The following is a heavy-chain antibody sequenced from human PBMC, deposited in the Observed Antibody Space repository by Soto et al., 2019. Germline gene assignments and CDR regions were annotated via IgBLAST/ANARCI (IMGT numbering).Heavy chain of an antibody. CDR3: ARATGTTGDYYYGMDV. J-gene: IGHJ6*02. V-gene: IGHV4-34*01. D-gene: IGHD1-7*01. Sequence: SETLSLTCAVYGASFSGYYWSWIRQPPGKGLEWIGEINHSGSTNYNPSLKSRVTISVDTSKNQFSLKLSSVTAADTAVYYCARATGTTGDYYYGMDVWGQGTTVTVSS. CDR2: INHSGST. CDR1: GASFSGYY.